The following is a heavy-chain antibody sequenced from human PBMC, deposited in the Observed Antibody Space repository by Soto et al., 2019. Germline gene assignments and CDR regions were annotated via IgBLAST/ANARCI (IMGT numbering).Heavy chain of an antibody. CDR1: GFTFSNYA. V-gene: IGHV3-23*01. CDR3: AKGSNDFWRGYYYYYYMDV. D-gene: IGHD3-3*01. Sequence: VQLLESGGGLVQPGGSLRLSCAASGFTFSNYAMNWVRQAPGKGLEWVSAISGSGGSTYYADSVKGRFTISRDNSKNTLYLQMNSLRAEDTAVYYCAKGSNDFWRGYYYYYYMDVWGKGTTVTVSS. J-gene: IGHJ6*03. CDR2: ISGSGGST.